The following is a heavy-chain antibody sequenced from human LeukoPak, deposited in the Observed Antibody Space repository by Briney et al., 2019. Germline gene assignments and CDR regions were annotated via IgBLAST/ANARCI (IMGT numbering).Heavy chain of an antibody. CDR1: GGTFSSYA. Sequence: SVKVSCKASGGTFSSYAISWVRQAPGQGLEWMGGIIPIFGTANYAQKFQGRVTITADESTSTAYMELSSLRSEDTAVYYCARDRTRKGYLGYYYYMDVWGKGTTVTVSS. V-gene: IGHV1-69*13. D-gene: IGHD3-16*01. CDR2: IIPIFGTA. CDR3: ARDRTRKGYLGYYYYMDV. J-gene: IGHJ6*03.